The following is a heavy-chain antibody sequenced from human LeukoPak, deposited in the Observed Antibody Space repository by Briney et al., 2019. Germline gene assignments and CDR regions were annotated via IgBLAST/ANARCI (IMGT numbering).Heavy chain of an antibody. J-gene: IGHJ2*01. CDR3: ARDPGGYWYFDL. Sequence: PSETLSLTCTVSGGSISSSSYYWGWIRQPPGKGLEWIGYIYYSGSTNYNPSLKSRVTISVDTSKNQFSLKLSSVTAADTAVYYCARDPGGYWYFDLWGRGTLVTVSS. D-gene: IGHD4-23*01. CDR2: IYYSGST. V-gene: IGHV4-61*01. CDR1: GGSISSSSYY.